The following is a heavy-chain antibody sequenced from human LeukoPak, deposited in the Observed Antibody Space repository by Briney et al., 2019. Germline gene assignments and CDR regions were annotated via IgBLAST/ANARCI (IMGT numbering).Heavy chain of an antibody. CDR3: VSPRGFSYGYFDY. CDR2: IYYSKNT. D-gene: IGHD5-18*01. V-gene: IGHV4-39*01. CDR1: GGSISSSSAY. J-gene: IGHJ4*02. Sequence: PSETVSLTCTVSGGSISSSSAYWGRIRQPPGKGLEWIGSIYYSKNTYYNPSLKSRVTISADTSKNQFSLTLGSVSATDTAVYYCVSPRGFSYGYFDYLGQGTLVIASS.